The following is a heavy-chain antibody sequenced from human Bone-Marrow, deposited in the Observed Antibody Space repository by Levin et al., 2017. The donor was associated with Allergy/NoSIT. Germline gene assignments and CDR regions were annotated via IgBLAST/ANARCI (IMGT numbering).Heavy chain of an antibody. V-gene: IGHV3-33*01. D-gene: IGHD3-3*01. J-gene: IGHJ6*02. CDR1: GFTFSSYG. CDR3: ARYDFWSGTYYYYYGMDG. Sequence: GESLKISCAASGFTFSSYGMHWVRQAPGKGLEWVAVIWYDGSNKYYADSVKGRFTISRDNSKNTLYLQMNSLRAEDTAVYYCARYDFWSGTYYYYYGMDGWGQGTTVTVSS. CDR2: IWYDGSNK.